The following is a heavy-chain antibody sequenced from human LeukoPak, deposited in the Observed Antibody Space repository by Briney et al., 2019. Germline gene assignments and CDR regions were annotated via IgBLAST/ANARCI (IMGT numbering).Heavy chain of an antibody. CDR1: GYTFTSYG. J-gene: IGHJ6*03. V-gene: IGHV1-18*01. CDR2: ISAYNGNT. Sequence: ASVKVSCKASGYTFTSYGISWVRQAPGQGLEWMGGISAYNGNTNYAQKLQGRVTMTTDTSTSTAYMELRSLRSDDTAVYYCARYGGAYYDFWSGYPYYYMDVWGKGTTVTVSS. D-gene: IGHD3-3*01. CDR3: ARYGGAYYDFWSGYPYYYMDV.